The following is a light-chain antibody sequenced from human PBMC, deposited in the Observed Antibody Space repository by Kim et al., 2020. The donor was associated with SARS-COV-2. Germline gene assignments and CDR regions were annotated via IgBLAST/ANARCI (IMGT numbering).Light chain of an antibody. Sequence: GQRGAHASKGRSTNIGGGYDVNWYQQIPGTAPKLVIYVTTNRAAGGPDRFSGSKSGTSASLAITGLQAEDEADYYCQSYDSSLSVVFGGGTKVTVL. CDR1: STNIGGGYD. J-gene: IGLJ3*02. CDR2: VTT. V-gene: IGLV1-40*01. CDR3: QSYDSSLSVV.